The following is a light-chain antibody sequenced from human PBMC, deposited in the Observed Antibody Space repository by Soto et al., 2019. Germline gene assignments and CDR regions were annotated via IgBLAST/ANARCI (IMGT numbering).Light chain of an antibody. CDR3: CSYAGSSAFE. CDR1: SSDVGRYNL. Sequence: QSALTQPVSVSGSPGQSITISCTGTSSDVGRYNLVSWYQQHAGKAPKLMIYEVTKRPSGVSNRFSGSKSGNTASLTISGLQAEDEADYYCCSYAGSSAFEFGGGTKVTVL. CDR2: EVT. V-gene: IGLV2-23*02. J-gene: IGLJ2*01.